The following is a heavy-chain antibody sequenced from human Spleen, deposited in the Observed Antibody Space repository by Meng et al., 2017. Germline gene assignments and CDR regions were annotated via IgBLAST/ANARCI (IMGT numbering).Heavy chain of an antibody. CDR2: IYHSGNT. V-gene: IGHV4-4*02. Sequence: QVQLQESGPGLVRPSGTLSLTCGVSGGSMNDNWWSWVRQPPEKGLEWIGEIYHSGNTNYNPSLKSRVIMSIVNSKNQFSLKLSSVTAADTAVYYCTTLYGDSILWGQGTLVTVSS. J-gene: IGHJ4*02. CDR3: TTLYGDSIL. CDR1: GGSMNDNW. D-gene: IGHD4-17*01.